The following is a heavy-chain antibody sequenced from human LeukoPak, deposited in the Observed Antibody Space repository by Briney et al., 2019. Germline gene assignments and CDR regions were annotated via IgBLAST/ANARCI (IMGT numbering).Heavy chain of an antibody. CDR3: ARAGDYGDYQGWFDP. CDR1: GGSISSYY. J-gene: IGHJ5*02. CDR2: IYYSGST. D-gene: IGHD4-17*01. Sequence: PSETLSPTCTVSGGSISSYYWSWIRQPPGKGLEWIGYIYYSGSTNYNPSLKSRVTISVDTSKNQFSLKLSSVTAADTAVYYCARAGDYGDYQGWFDPWGQGTLVTVSS. V-gene: IGHV4-59*01.